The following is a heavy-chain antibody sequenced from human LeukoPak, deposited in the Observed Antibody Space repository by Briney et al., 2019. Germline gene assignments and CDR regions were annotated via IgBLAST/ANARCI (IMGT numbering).Heavy chain of an antibody. CDR2: IYYSGST. D-gene: IGHD3-10*01. CDR1: GGSISSYY. V-gene: IGHV4-59*12. CDR3: ARGFSHGALDY. Sequence: SETLSLTCTVSGGSISSYYWSWIRQPPGKGLEWIGYIYYSGSTNYNPSLKSRVTISVDTSKNQFSLKLSSVTAADTAVYYCARGFSHGALDYWGQGTLVTVSS. J-gene: IGHJ4*02.